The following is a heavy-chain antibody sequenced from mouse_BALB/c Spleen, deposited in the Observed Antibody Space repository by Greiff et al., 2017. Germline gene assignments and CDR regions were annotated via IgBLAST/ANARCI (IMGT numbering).Heavy chain of an antibody. V-gene: IGHV5-12-2*01. CDR3: ARDYGSSRYYAMDY. Sequence: EVKVEESGGGLVQPGGSLKLSCAASGFTFSSYTMSWVRQTPEKRLEWVAYISNGGGSTYYPDTVKGRFTISRDNAKNTLYLQMSSLKSEDTAMYYCARDYGSSRYYAMDYWGQGTSVTVSS. J-gene: IGHJ4*01. D-gene: IGHD1-1*01. CDR1: GFTFSSYT. CDR2: ISNGGGST.